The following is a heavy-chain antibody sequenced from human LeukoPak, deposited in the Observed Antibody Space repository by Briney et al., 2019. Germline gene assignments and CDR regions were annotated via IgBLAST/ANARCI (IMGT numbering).Heavy chain of an antibody. J-gene: IGHJ4*02. D-gene: IGHD3-3*01. CDR1: GYTFTGYY. V-gene: IGHV1-2*02. Sequence: ASVKVSCKASGYTFTGYYVHWVRQAPGQGLEWMGWINPNSGGTNYAQKFQGRVTMTRDTSISTAYMELSRLRSDDTAVYYCARGPTNYDFWSGYHDYWGQGTLVTVSS. CDR2: INPNSGGT. CDR3: ARGPTNYDFWSGYHDY.